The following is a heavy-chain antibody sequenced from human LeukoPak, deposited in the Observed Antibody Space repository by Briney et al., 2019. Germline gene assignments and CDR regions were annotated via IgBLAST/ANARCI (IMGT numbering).Heavy chain of an antibody. D-gene: IGHD6-13*01. CDR3: ARAVAAAGRFDY. CDR2: LYSSGST. CDR1: GFTVSSSY. J-gene: IGHJ4*02. V-gene: IGHV3-53*01. Sequence: GGSLRLSCAASGFTVSSSYMSWVRQAPGKGLEWVSVLYSSGSTYYADSVKSRFTISRDNSKNTLDLQMNSLRAEDTAVYYCARAVAAAGRFDYWGQGTLVTVSS.